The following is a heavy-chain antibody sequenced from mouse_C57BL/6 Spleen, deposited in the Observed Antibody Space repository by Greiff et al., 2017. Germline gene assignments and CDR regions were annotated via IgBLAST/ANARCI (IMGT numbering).Heavy chain of an antibody. CDR2: IDPETGGT. CDR1: GYTFTDYE. D-gene: IGHD1-3*01. J-gene: IGHJ4*01. V-gene: IGHV1-15*01. Sequence: VQLQQSGAELVRPGASVTLSCKASGYTFTDYELHWVKQTPVHGLEWIGAIDPETGGTAYNQKFKGKAILTADKSSSTAYMELRSLTSEDSAVYYCHYNGGAMDYWGQGTSVTVSS. CDR3: HYNGGAMDY.